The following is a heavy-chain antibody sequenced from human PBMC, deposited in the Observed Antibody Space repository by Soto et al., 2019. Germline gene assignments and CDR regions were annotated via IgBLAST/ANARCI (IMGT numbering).Heavy chain of an antibody. CDR1: GFTFSNHA. Sequence: EVQLLESGGGLVQPGGSLRLSCEASGFTFSNHAMSWVRQPPGKGLEWVSAISTTGRTTYYPDSVKGRFTISRDNSKNTLYLQMNTLRAEDTAVYHCAKEGISTSLADFDYWGQGTLVTVSS. CDR2: ISTTGRTT. D-gene: IGHD2-2*01. V-gene: IGHV3-23*01. CDR3: AKEGISTSLADFDY. J-gene: IGHJ4*02.